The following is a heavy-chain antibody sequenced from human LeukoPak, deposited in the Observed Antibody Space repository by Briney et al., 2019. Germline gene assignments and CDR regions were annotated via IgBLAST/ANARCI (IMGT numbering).Heavy chain of an antibody. V-gene: IGHV4-34*01. CDR2: LNPSGGT. CDR1: GSSFSGYC. Sequence: SETLSLTCTVYGSSFSGYCWGWIRQPPGKGLEWIGELNPSGGTGYNPSLRSRVTMSLDTSKNQFSLNLTSVTAADTAVYFCVRGVSHWGQGTLVTVSS. J-gene: IGHJ4*02. CDR3: VRGVSH.